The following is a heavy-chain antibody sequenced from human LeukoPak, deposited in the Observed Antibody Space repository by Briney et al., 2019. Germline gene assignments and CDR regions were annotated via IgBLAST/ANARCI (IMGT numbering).Heavy chain of an antibody. Sequence: SQSLSLTCAVYGGSFSGYYWSWIRQPPGRGLEWIGEINHSGSTNYNPPLKSRVTISVDTSKNQFSLKLSSVTAADTAVYYCARLTGDRAFDIWGQGTMVTVSS. V-gene: IGHV4-34*01. CDR2: INHSGST. CDR3: ARLTGDRAFDI. CDR1: GGSFSGYY. J-gene: IGHJ3*02. D-gene: IGHD7-27*01.